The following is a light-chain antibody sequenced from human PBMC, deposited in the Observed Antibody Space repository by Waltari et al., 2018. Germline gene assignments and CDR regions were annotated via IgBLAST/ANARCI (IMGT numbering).Light chain of an antibody. Sequence: EIVLTQSPGTLSLSPGESATLSCRASQSVSRALAWYQQKPGQAPRLLIYGASSRATGIPDRFSGSGSGTDFSLTISRLEPEDFAMYYCQEYVTLPATFGQGTKVEI. CDR3: QEYVTLPAT. CDR1: QSVSRA. V-gene: IGKV3-20*01. J-gene: IGKJ1*01. CDR2: GAS.